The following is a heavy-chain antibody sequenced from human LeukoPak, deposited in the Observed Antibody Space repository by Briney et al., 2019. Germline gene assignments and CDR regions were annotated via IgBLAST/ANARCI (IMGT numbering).Heavy chain of an antibody. CDR3: ARAGAAGTWFDP. J-gene: IGHJ5*02. D-gene: IGHD6-13*01. V-gene: IGHV1-2*02. Sequence: ASVKVSCKASGYTFTGCYMHWVRQAPGQGLEWMGWINPNSGGTNCAQKFQGRVTMTRDTSISTAYMELSRLRSDDTAVYYCARAGAAGTWFDPWGQGTLVTVSS. CDR2: INPNSGGT. CDR1: GYTFTGCY.